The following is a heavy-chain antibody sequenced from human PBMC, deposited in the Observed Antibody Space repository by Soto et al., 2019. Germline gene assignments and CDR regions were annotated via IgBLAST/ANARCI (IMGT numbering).Heavy chain of an antibody. D-gene: IGHD3-22*01. CDR2: ISYDGSNQ. V-gene: IGHV3-30*18. CDR3: AKLMYSFDSSGFSIDY. J-gene: IGHJ4*02. Sequence: QAQLVESGGGVVQPGRSLRLSCAASGFTFSSYGMHWVRQAPGKGLDWVAAISYDGSNQYYADSVKGRFTISRDDSKNPLYLQVNSLRPEDTAVYYCAKLMYSFDSSGFSIDYWGQGTLVTVSS. CDR1: GFTFSSYG.